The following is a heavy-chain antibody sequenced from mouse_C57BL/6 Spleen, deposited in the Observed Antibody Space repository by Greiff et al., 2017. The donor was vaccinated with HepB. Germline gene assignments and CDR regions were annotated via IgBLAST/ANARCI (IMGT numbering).Heavy chain of an antibody. J-gene: IGHJ4*01. D-gene: IGHD1-1*01. CDR1: GFTFSDYY. Sequence: DVMLVESEGGLVQPGSSMKLSCTASGFTFSDYYMAWVRQVPEKGLEWVANINYDGSSTYYLDSLKSRFILSRDNAKNILYLQMSSLKSEDTATYYCAREGYYYGSSYYAMDYWGQGTSVTVSS. CDR2: INYDGSST. CDR3: AREGYYYGSSYYAMDY. V-gene: IGHV5-16*01.